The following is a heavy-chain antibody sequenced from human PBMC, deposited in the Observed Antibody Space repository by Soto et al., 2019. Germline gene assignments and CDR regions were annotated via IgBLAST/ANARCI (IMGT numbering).Heavy chain of an antibody. Sequence: GASVKVSCKTSGGTFSTYSMSWVRQAPGQGLEWVGRILPLFGIVNYAQKFQGRVTITADKSTNTAYMEMSRLRSENTAVYFCARLAGGVRGSGPHTDFYYLDVWGTGTTVTVSS. CDR1: GGTFSTYS. CDR2: ILPLFGIV. J-gene: IGHJ6*03. D-gene: IGHD3-16*01. CDR3: ARLAGGVRGSGPHTDFYYLDV. V-gene: IGHV1-69*02.